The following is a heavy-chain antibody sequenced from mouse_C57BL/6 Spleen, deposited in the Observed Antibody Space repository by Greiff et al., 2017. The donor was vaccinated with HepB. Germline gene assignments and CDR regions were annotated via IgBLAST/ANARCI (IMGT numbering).Heavy chain of an antibody. CDR1: GFNIKDDY. J-gene: IGHJ3*01. CDR2: IDPENGDT. V-gene: IGHV14-4*01. D-gene: IGHD1-1*01. Sequence: EVQLQQSGAELVRPGASVKLSCTASGFNIKDDYMHWVKQRPEQGLEWIGWIDPENGDTEYASKFQGKATITADTSSNTAYLQLSSLTSEDTVVYYCTTPGSPAWFAYWGQGTLVTVSA. CDR3: TTPGSPAWFAY.